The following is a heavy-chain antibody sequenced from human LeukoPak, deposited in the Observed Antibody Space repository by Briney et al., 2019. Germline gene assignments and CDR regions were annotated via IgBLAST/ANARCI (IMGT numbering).Heavy chain of an antibody. CDR2: INPNSGGT. V-gene: IGHV1-2*06. CDR3: ARVRIAAAGKYYYYYGMDV. CDR1: GYTFTGYY. Sequence: ASVKVSCKASGYTFTGYYMHWVRQAPGQGLEWMGRINPNSGGTNYTQKLQGRVTMTTDTSTSTAYMELRSLRSDDTAVYYCARVRIAAAGKYYYYYGMDVWGQGTTVTVSS. J-gene: IGHJ6*02. D-gene: IGHD6-13*01.